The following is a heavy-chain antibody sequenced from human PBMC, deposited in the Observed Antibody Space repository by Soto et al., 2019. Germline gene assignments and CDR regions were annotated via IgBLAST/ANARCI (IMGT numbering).Heavy chain of an antibody. D-gene: IGHD4-17*01. Sequence: GESLKISCKGSGYSFTSYWISWVRQMPGKGLEWMGRIDPSDSYTNYSPSFQGHVTISADKSISTAYLQWSSLKTSDTAMYYCARQNDYGDYAFDIWGQGTVVTVSS. CDR1: GYSFTSYW. CDR2: IDPSDSYT. V-gene: IGHV5-10-1*01. CDR3: ARQNDYGDYAFDI. J-gene: IGHJ3*02.